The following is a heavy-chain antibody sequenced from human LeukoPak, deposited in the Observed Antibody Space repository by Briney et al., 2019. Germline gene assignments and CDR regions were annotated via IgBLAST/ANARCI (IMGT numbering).Heavy chain of an antibody. CDR1: GYSFTSYW. V-gene: IGHV5-51*01. D-gene: IGHD2-2*01. CDR2: IYPGDSDT. CDR3: ARSCSSSNCYYFDY. J-gene: IGHJ4*02. Sequence: GESLKISCKGSGYSFTSYWVGWVRQMPGKGLEWMGIIYPGDSDTRYSPSFQGQVTISADKSTSTAYLQWSSLKASDTAIYYCARSCSSSNCYYFDYWGQGTLVTVSS.